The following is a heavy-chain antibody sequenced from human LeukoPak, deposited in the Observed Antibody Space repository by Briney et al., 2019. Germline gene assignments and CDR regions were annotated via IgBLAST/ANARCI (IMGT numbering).Heavy chain of an antibody. J-gene: IGHJ4*02. V-gene: IGHV3-30*18. D-gene: IGHD3-22*01. CDR1: GFTFSSYG. Sequence: GSLRLSCAASGFTFSSYGMHWVRQPPGKGLEWVGFVSCDGSKKFYADFVKGRFSISRDNSKNTLYVQMNSLGAEDTALYYCAKLGFDSSGSHSLVDYWGQGTPVTVSS. CDR2: VSCDGSKK. CDR3: AKLGFDSSGSHSLVDY.